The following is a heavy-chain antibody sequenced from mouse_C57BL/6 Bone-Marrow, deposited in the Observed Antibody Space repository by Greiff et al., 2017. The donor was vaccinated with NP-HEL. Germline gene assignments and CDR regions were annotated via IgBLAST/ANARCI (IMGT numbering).Heavy chain of an antibody. J-gene: IGHJ1*03. CDR1: GFTFTDYY. CDR3: ARPRSRGYWYFDV. Sequence: EVKLVESGGGLVQPGGSLSLSCAASGFTFTDYYMSWVRQPPGKALEWLGFIRNKANGYTTEYSASVKGRVTISRDNSQSILYLQMNALRAEDSATYYCARPRSRGYWYFDVWGTGTTVTVSS. V-gene: IGHV7-3*01. CDR2: IRNKANGYTT. D-gene: IGHD1-1*01.